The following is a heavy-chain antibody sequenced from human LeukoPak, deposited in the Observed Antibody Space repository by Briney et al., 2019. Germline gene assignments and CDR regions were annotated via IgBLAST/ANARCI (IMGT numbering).Heavy chain of an antibody. V-gene: IGHV4-34*01. CDR1: GGSFSGYY. D-gene: IGHD6-6*01. Sequence: SETLSLTCADYGGSFSGYYWSWIRQPPGKGLEWIGEINHSGSTNYNPSLKSRVTISVDTSKNQFSLKLSSVTAADTAVYYCARYSSSSGGMDVWGQGTTVTVSS. J-gene: IGHJ6*02. CDR3: ARYSSSSGGMDV. CDR2: INHSGST.